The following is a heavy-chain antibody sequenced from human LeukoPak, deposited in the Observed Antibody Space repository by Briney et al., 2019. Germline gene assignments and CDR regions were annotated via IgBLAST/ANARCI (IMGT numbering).Heavy chain of an antibody. D-gene: IGHD4-17*01. CDR3: ARATVKDAFDI. CDR2: ISYDGSNK. CDR1: GFTFSSYA. V-gene: IGHV3-30-3*01. J-gene: IGHJ3*02. Sequence: PGRSLRLSCAASGFTFSSYAMHWVRQAPGKGLEWVAVISYDGSNKYYADSVKGRFTISRDNSKNTLYLQMNSLRAEDTAVYYCARATVKDAFDIWGQGTMVTVSS.